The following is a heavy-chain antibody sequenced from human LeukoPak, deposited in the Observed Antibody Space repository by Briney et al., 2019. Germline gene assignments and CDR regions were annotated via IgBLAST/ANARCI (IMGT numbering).Heavy chain of an antibody. V-gene: IGHV3-23*01. CDR3: ANSRAVFWSGCYNIKYFQH. CDR1: GFTFSSYA. D-gene: IGHD3-3*01. J-gene: IGHJ1*01. CDR2: ISGSGGST. Sequence: GGSLRLSCAASGFTFSSYAMNWVRQAPGKGLEWVSTISGSGGSTYYADSVKGRFTISRDNSKNTLYLQMNSLRAEATSVYYFANSRAVFWSGCYNIKYFQHWGQGTLVTVSS.